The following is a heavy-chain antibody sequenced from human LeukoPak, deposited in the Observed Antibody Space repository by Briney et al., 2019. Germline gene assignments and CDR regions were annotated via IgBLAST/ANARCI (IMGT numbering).Heavy chain of an antibody. CDR2: IIPIFGTA. CDR3: ARDGRTVRAVRGVIGSRFDP. V-gene: IGHV1-69*05. CDR1: GGTFSSYA. J-gene: IGHJ5*02. D-gene: IGHD3-10*01. Sequence: ASVKVSCKASGGTFSSYAISWVRQAPGQGLEWMGGIIPIFGTANYAQKFQGRVTITTDESTSTAYMELSSLRSEDTAVYYCARDGRTVRAVRGVIGSRFDPWGQGTLVTVSS.